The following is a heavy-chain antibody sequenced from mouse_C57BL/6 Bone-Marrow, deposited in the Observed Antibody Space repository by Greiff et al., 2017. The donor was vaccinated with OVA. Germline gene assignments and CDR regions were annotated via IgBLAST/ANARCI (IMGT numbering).Heavy chain of an antibody. CDR1: GYTFTSYT. Sequence: VKLMESGAELARPGASVKMSCKASGYTFTSYTMHWVKQRPGQGLEWIGYINPSSGYTKYNQKFKDKATLTADKSSSTAYMQLSSLTSEDSAVYYCARMEGNYFDYWGQGTTLTVSS. CDR3: ARMEGNYFDY. V-gene: IGHV1-4*01. CDR2: INPSSGYT. J-gene: IGHJ2*01.